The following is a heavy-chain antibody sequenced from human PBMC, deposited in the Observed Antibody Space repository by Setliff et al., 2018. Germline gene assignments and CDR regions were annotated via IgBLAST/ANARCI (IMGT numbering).Heavy chain of an antibody. CDR3: ARGYYNGRGYYYLPCSFDS. CDR1: GASISSYF. J-gene: IGHJ4*02. Sequence: SETLSLTCSVSGASISSYFWTWIRQPPGKALEWIGHIHGTEGTHYNPSLESRVTISRDKSPNQFSLMLRSVTAADTALYYCARGYYNGRGYYYLPCSFDSWGRGIVVTVSS. CDR2: IHGTEGT. D-gene: IGHD3-9*01. V-gene: IGHV4-59*08.